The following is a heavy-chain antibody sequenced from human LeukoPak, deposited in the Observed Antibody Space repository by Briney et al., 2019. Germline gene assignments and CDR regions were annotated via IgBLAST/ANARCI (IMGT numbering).Heavy chain of an antibody. J-gene: IGHJ4*02. D-gene: IGHD1-26*01. CDR3: AKAAALSGSYLYYFDY. CDR2: ISHSGANT. V-gene: IGHV3-23*01. CDR1: GLTFGNYA. Sequence: PGGSLRLSCAASGLTFGNYALSWVRQAPGKGLEWVSGISHSGANTYYSDSVKGRFTISRDNSKNTLYLQMNSLRAEDTAVYYCAKAAALSGSYLYYFDYWGQGTLVTVSS.